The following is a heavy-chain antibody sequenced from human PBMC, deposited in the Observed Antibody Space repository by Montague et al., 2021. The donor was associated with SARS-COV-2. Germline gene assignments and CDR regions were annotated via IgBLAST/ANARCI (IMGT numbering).Heavy chain of an antibody. CDR2: IAYSGST. CDR3: ASLRRTQLLFGPHYYGMDV. Sequence: ETLSLTCTVSGGSISSYYWSWIRQPPGRGLQWIGYIAYSGSTNYNPSLKSRVTISVDTSKNHFTLRLSSVTAADTAVYYCASLRRTQLLFGPHYYGMDVWGQGTTVTVSS. CDR1: GGSISSYY. V-gene: IGHV4-59*01. D-gene: IGHD2-2*01. J-gene: IGHJ6*02.